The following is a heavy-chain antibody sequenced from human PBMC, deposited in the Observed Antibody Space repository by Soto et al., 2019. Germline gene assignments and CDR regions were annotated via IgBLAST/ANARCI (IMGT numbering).Heavy chain of an antibody. CDR3: AQDRGWGVVSPSHDS. Sequence: EVQLLESGGGVVQPGGSLRLFCAASGFTFRNFVMSWVRQAPGKGLEWVSAIRATGGQTFYADSVKGRFTISRDNSKNMLYLQIDSLRDEDTALYFCAQDRGWGVVSPSHDSWGQGTLVTVSS. J-gene: IGHJ4*02. CDR1: GFTFRNFV. D-gene: IGHD2-21*01. CDR2: IRATGGQT. V-gene: IGHV3-23*01.